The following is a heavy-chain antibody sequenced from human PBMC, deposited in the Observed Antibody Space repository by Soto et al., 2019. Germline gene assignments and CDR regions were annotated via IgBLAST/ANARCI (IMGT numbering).Heavy chain of an antibody. Sequence: QITLKESGPTLVKPTQTLTLTCTFSGFSLTTSGVGVGWIRQPPGKALEWLALIYWDDVKRYSPSLKSRRIITRDTSKNQVVLSMTNMDPVDTATYFCAHRRAGTLDYWGQGTLVTVSS. V-gene: IGHV2-5*02. J-gene: IGHJ4*02. CDR3: AHRRAGTLDY. CDR1: GFSLTTSGVG. D-gene: IGHD1-1*01. CDR2: IYWDDVK.